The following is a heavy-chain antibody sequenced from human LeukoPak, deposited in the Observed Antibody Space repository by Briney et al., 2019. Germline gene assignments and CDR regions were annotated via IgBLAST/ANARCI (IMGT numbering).Heavy chain of an antibody. Sequence: SETLSLTCTVSGVSISSYYWNWIRQPAGKGLEWIGRIYTSGSTNYNPSLESRVTMSVDTSKNQFSLKLSSVTAADTAVYYCARGEVVPAAYYYYYMDVWGKGTTVTVSS. J-gene: IGHJ6*03. CDR3: ARGEVVPAAYYYYYMDV. D-gene: IGHD2-2*01. V-gene: IGHV4-4*07. CDR1: GVSISSYY. CDR2: IYTSGST.